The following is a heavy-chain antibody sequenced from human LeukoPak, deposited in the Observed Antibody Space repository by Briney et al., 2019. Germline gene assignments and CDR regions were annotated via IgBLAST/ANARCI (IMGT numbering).Heavy chain of an antibody. CDR2: IYYSGST. J-gene: IGHJ2*01. CDR1: GGSISSHY. D-gene: IGHD1-14*01. CDR3: AREYGNWYFDL. Sequence: SETLSLTCTLSGGSISSHYWSWIRQPPGKGLEWIGYIYYSGSTNYNPSLKSRVTISVDTSKNQFSLKLSSVTAAGTAVYYCAREYGNWYFDLWGRGTLVTVSS. V-gene: IGHV4-59*11.